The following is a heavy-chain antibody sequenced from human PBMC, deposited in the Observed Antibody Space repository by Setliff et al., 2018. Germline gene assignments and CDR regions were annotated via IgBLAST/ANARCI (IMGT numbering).Heavy chain of an antibody. CDR1: GFTFSNAW. J-gene: IGHJ4*02. Sequence: GGSLRLSCAASGFTFSNAWMSWVRQATGKGLEWVGRIKSKTDGGTTDYAAPVKGRFTISRDDSKNTLYLQMNSLKTEDTAVYYCTRASSIAVAGSSIWGQGTLVTVSS. CDR3: TRASSIAVAGSSI. CDR2: IKSKTDGGTT. V-gene: IGHV3-15*01. D-gene: IGHD6-19*01.